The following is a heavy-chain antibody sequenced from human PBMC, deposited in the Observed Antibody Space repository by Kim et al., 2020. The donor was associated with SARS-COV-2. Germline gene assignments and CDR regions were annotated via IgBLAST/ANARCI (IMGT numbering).Heavy chain of an antibody. Sequence: SETLSLTCTVSGGSISSSSYYWGWIRQPPGKGLEWIGSIYYSGSTYYNPSLKSRGTISVDTSKNQFSLKLSSVTAADTAVYYCARDGVIEGYCTNGVCSHAPPFDSWGQGTLVTVSS. J-gene: IGHJ4*02. CDR3: ARDGVIEGYCTNGVCSHAPPFDS. V-gene: IGHV4-39*07. CDR2: IYYSGST. D-gene: IGHD2-8*01. CDR1: GGSISSSSYY.